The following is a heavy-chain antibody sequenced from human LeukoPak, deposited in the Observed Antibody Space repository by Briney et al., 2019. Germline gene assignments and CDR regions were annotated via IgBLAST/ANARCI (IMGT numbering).Heavy chain of an antibody. J-gene: IGHJ4*02. D-gene: IGHD6-13*01. V-gene: IGHV3-23*01. CDR2: ISGSGGST. CDR3: AKDSKQYSSSWYYFDY. CDR1: GFTFSSYA. Sequence: GGSLRLSCAASGFTFSSYATSWVRQAPGKGLEWVSAISGSGGSTYYADSVKGRFTISRDNSKNTLYLQMNSLRAEDTAVYYCAKDSKQYSSSWYYFDYWGQGTLVAVSS.